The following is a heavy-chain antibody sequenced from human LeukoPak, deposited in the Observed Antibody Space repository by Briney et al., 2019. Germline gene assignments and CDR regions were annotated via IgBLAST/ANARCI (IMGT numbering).Heavy chain of an antibody. CDR1: RFTFSSHW. Sequence: GGSLRLSCAASRFTFSSHWMSWVRQAPGKGLEWVANIKQDGSEKYYVDSVKGRFTISRDNAKNSLYLQMNSLRAEDTAVYYCARHSGYDGFDYWGQGTLVTVSS. V-gene: IGHV3-7*01. J-gene: IGHJ4*02. CDR3: ARHSGYDGFDY. CDR2: IKQDGSEK. D-gene: IGHD5-12*01.